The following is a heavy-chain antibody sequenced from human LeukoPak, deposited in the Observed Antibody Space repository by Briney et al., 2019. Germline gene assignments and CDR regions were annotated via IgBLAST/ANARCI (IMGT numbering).Heavy chain of an antibody. CDR1: GFSFTTST. CDR2: ISSSSSTI. CDR3: ARNNWFDP. J-gene: IGHJ5*02. V-gene: IGHV3-48*04. Sequence: GGSLRLSCAASGFSFTTSTMNWVRQAPGKGLEWVSYISSSSSTIYYADSVKGRFTISRDNAKNSLYLQMNSLRAEDTAVYYCARNNWFDPWGQGTLVTVSS.